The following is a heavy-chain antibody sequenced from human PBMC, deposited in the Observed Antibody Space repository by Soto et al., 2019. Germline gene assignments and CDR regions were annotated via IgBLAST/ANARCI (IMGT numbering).Heavy chain of an antibody. Sequence: QVQLQESGPGLMKPSQTLSLTCTVSGGSISSGGYYWSWIRQHPGKGLEWIGYIYYSGSTYYNPSLKSRVTISVDTSKNQFSLKLSSVTAADTAVYYCAREERSGVVVANNWFDPWGQGTLVTVSS. V-gene: IGHV4-31*03. D-gene: IGHD2-15*01. J-gene: IGHJ5*02. CDR3: AREERSGVVVANNWFDP. CDR1: GGSISSGGYY. CDR2: IYYSGST.